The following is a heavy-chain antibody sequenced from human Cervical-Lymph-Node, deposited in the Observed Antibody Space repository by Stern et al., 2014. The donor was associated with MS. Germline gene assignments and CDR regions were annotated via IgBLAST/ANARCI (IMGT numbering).Heavy chain of an antibody. CDR3: ARYTVRDWFGP. Sequence: QVQLQQWGAGLLKPSETLSLTCAVYGGSFSGYYWSWIRQPPGKGLEWIGEINHSGNTNYNPSLKSRVTISADTSRRQFSLKLGSVTAADTAVYYCARYTVRDWFGPWGQGTLVIVSS. D-gene: IGHD4-17*01. CDR1: GGSFSGYY. J-gene: IGHJ5*02. CDR2: INHSGNT. V-gene: IGHV4-34*01.